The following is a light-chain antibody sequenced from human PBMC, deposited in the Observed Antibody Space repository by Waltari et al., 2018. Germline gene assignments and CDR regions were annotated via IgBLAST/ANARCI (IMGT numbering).Light chain of an antibody. Sequence: QSVLTQPPSVSGAPGQRVTISCTGRGSNIGAVYAVHWYQHLPRAAPKLLIYGSSSRPLGVPDRFFGSTSGTSASLAITGLQAEDEGDYYCQSYDTSLSVVFGGGTKLTVL. CDR3: QSYDTSLSVV. CDR2: GSS. J-gene: IGLJ3*02. CDR1: GSNIGAVYA. V-gene: IGLV1-40*01.